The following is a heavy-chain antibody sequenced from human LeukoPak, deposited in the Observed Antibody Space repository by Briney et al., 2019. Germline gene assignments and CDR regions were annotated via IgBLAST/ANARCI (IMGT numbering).Heavy chain of an antibody. D-gene: IGHD1-26*01. J-gene: IGHJ5*02. CDR3: ARDNSVGDNAWWFDP. V-gene: IGHV1-46*01. CDR2: INPTSGST. CDR1: GYTFTSYY. Sequence: GSVKVSCKASGYTFTSYYMHWVREAPGQGLEWMGLINPTSGSTGYAQKFQGRVTTTRDTSTSTDYMELSSLRSEDTAIYYCARDNSVGDNAWWFDPWGQGTLVTVSS.